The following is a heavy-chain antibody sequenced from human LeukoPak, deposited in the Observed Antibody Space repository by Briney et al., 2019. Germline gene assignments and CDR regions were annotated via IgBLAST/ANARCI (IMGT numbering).Heavy chain of an antibody. Sequence: GGSLRLSCAASGFTFSTYTLTWVRQAPGKGLEWVSIISAGGDTTYYADSVKGRFTISRDNAKNSLYLQMNSLRAEDTAVYYCARDSFYYYYGMDVWGQGTTVTVSS. V-gene: IGHV3-23*01. CDR3: ARDSFYYYYGMDV. D-gene: IGHD2-15*01. CDR1: GFTFSTYT. CDR2: ISAGGDTT. J-gene: IGHJ6*02.